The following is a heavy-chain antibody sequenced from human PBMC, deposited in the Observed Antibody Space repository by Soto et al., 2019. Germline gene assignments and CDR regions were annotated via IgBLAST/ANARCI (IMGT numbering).Heavy chain of an antibody. Sequence: LRLSCVASGFTFSSYSVNWVRQAPGKGLEWVSYISSGSKTIFYADSVKGRFTVSRDNAKNSQFLQMNSLRDDDTAVYYCAREDILGARSFDYWGRGTLVTVSS. CDR1: GFTFSSYS. D-gene: IGHD1-26*01. CDR3: AREDILGARSFDY. V-gene: IGHV3-48*02. J-gene: IGHJ4*02. CDR2: ISSGSKTI.